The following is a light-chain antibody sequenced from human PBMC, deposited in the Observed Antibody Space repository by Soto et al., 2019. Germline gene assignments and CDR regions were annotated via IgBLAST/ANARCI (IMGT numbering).Light chain of an antibody. CDR2: DAS. V-gene: IGKV3-11*01. CDR1: QSISNF. J-gene: IGKJ5*01. Sequence: EIVLTQSPATLSLSPGERATLSCRASQSISNFLAWYQQKPGQAPRLLIYDASNRATGIPARFSGSGSGTEFTLTISSLQSEDFVVYYCQQYNSWPPITFGQGTRLEI. CDR3: QQYNSWPPIT.